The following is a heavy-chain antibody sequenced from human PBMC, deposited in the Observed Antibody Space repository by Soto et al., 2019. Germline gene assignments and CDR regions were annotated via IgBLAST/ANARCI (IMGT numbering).Heavy chain of an antibody. Sequence: PGGSLRLSCAASGFTFSSYGMHWVRQAPGKGLEWVAVIWYDGSNKYYADSVKGRFTISRDNSKNTLYLQMNSLRAEDTAVYYCARVGTYYDFWSGYYPPYYGMDVWGQGTTVTVSS. V-gene: IGHV3-33*01. CDR2: IWYDGSNK. J-gene: IGHJ6*02. CDR1: GFTFSSYG. CDR3: ARVGTYYDFWSGYYPPYYGMDV. D-gene: IGHD3-3*01.